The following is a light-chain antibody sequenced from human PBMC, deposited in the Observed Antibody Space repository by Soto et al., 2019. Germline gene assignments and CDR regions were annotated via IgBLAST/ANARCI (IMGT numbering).Light chain of an antibody. CDR2: WAS. V-gene: IGKV4-1*01. Sequence: DIVMTQSPDSLAVSLGERATINCKSSQSVLYSSNNKNFLAWYQQKPGQPPKLLIYWASTRVSGVPDRFSGSGSGTDFTLTISSLQAEDVALYYCQQYYSPPPTFGQGTELEIK. CDR3: QQYYSPPPT. J-gene: IGKJ2*01. CDR1: QSVLYSSNNKNF.